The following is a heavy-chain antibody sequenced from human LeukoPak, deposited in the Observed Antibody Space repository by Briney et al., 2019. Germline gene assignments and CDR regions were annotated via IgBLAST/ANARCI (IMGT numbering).Heavy chain of an antibody. CDR2: IIPIFGTA. J-gene: IGHJ4*02. V-gene: IGHV1-69*01. CDR3: ARGVGYDSSGYFDY. CDR1: GGTFSSYA. Sequence: ASVKVSCKASGGTFSSYAISWVRQAPGQGREWLGGIIPIFGTANYAQKFQGRVTITADESTSTAYMELSSLRSEDTAVYYCARGVGYDSSGYFDYWGQGTLVTVSS. D-gene: IGHD3-22*01.